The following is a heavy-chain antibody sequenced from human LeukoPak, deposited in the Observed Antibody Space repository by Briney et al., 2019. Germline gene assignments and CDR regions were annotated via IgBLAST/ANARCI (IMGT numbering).Heavy chain of an antibody. CDR3: AKDRTTVARIFDY. CDR1: GFTFSSYW. V-gene: IGHV3-7*03. D-gene: IGHD2-15*01. Sequence: GGSLRLSCAASGFTFSSYWMNWARQAPGKGLEWVASINHNGNVNYYVDSVKGRFTISRDNSKNTLYLQMNSLSAEDTAVYYCAKDRTTVARIFDYWGQGTLVTVSS. J-gene: IGHJ4*02. CDR2: INHNGNVN.